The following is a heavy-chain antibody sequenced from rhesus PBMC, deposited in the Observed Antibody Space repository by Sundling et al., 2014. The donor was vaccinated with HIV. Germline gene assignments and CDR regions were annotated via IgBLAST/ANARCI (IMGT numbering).Heavy chain of an antibody. CDR2: MYGDGGST. D-gene: IGHD3-3*01. J-gene: IGHJ4*01. V-gene: IGHV4S2*01. Sequence: QVQLQESGPSLVKPSETLPLTCAVSGASITTNYWSWIRQAPGKGLEWIGRMYGDGGSTGYNLSLKSRITFSIDTSKNHFSLKLTSVTAADTAVYYCARTGPWTGFYSFDYWGQGVLVTISS. CDR3: ARTGPWTGFYSFDY. CDR1: GASITTNY.